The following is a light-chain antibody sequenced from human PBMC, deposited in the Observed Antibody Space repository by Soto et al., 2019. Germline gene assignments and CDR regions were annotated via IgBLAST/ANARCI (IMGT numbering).Light chain of an antibody. J-gene: IGLJ3*02. CDR3: SSYSDFTSLGV. CDR2: DVN. CDR1: SSDVGAYNY. Sequence: QSALTQPASVSGSPGQSITISCTGTSSDVGAYNYVSWYQQFPGKAPKLIIYDVNNRPSGVSNRFSGSKSGNTASLTISGLQAEDEGDYHCSSYSDFTSLGVFGGGTKVTV. V-gene: IGLV2-14*01.